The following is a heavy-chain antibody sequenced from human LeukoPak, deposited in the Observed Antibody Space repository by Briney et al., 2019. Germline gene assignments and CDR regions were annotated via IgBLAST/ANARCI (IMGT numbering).Heavy chain of an antibody. J-gene: IGHJ4*02. D-gene: IGHD2-8*01. V-gene: IGHV3-30*03. CDR3: ASEYNGL. CDR1: GFIFSRFG. Sequence: PGRSLRLSCEVSGFIFSRFGFHCVREARGKGLEWVSFISNDGNKRNYGDSVKGRFTISRDDSKNTVYLQVNSLRLEDTAVYYCASEYNGLWGQGTLVTVSS. CDR2: ISNDGNKR.